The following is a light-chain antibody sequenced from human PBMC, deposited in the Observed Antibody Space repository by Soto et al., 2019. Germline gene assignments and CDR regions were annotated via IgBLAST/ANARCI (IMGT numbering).Light chain of an antibody. CDR1: QSVSSN. V-gene: IGKV3-15*01. Sequence: EIVMTQSPATLSVSLGERATLSCRASQSVSSNLAWYQQKPGQAPRLIIYSVSTRATDIPARFSGSGSGTEFTLTISSLQSEDFAVYYCQQYNNWPRTFGQGTNLEIK. CDR2: SVS. CDR3: QQYNNWPRT. J-gene: IGKJ2*01.